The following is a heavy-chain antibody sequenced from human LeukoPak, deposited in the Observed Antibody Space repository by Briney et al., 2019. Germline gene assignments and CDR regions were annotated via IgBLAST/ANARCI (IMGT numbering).Heavy chain of an antibody. CDR3: ARGHNPYLFDWFDP. V-gene: IGHV4-38-2*02. CDR2: IYHSGST. CDR1: GYSISSGYY. Sequence: SSETLSLTCTVSGYSISSGYYWGWIRQPPGKGLEWIGSIYHSGSTYYNPSLKSRVTISVDTSKNQFSLKLSSVTAADTAVYYCARGHNPYLFDWFDPWGQGTLVTVSS. D-gene: IGHD3-3*01. J-gene: IGHJ5*02.